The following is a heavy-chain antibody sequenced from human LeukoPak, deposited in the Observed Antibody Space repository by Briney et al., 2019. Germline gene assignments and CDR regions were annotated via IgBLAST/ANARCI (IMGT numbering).Heavy chain of an antibody. CDR2: IGGSGSST. J-gene: IGHJ4*02. CDR3: ARRIAVAGSSLDY. Sequence: PGGSLRLSCAASGFTFSSYAMNWVRQAPGKGLDWVSAIGGSGSSTYYADSVKGRFTISRDNSKNTLYLQMNSLRAEDTAVYYCARRIAVAGSSLDYWGQGTLVTVSS. CDR1: GFTFSSYA. D-gene: IGHD6-19*01. V-gene: IGHV3-23*01.